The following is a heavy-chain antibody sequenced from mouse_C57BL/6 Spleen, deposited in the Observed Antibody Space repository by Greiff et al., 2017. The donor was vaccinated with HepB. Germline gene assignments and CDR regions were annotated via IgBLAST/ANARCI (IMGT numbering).Heavy chain of an antibody. Sequence: QVQLKESGAELVKPGASVKLSCKASGYTFTSYWMQWVKQRPGQGLEWIGEIDPYDSYTNYNQKFKGKATLTVDTSSSIAYMQLSILTSEDSAVFYCARSCYGSRVYFDVWGTGTTVTVSS. CDR3: ARSCYGSRVYFDV. J-gene: IGHJ1*03. V-gene: IGHV1-50*01. CDR2: IDPYDSYT. D-gene: IGHD1-1*01. CDR1: GYTFTSYW.